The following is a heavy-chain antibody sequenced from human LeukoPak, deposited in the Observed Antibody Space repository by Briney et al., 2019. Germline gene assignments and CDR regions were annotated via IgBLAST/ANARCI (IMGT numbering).Heavy chain of an antibody. CDR1: GGSVSSGSQY. Sequence: PSETLSLTCTVSGGSVSSGSQYWSWIRQPPGKGLEWIAYIYSSGGTNYNASLKSRLTISLDTSRNQFSLKLSSATAADTAVYYCARLISNYFDYWGQGTQVTVSS. CDR2: IYSSGGT. J-gene: IGHJ4*02. CDR3: ARLISNYFDY. V-gene: IGHV4-61*01.